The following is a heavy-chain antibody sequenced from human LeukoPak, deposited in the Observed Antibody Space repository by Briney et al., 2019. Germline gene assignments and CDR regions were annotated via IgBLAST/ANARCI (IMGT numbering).Heavy chain of an antibody. CDR3: ARANSGYYDFWSGYSLLDYMDV. CDR2: ISGSGGST. J-gene: IGHJ6*03. D-gene: IGHD3-3*01. Sequence: PGGSLRLSCAASGFTFSSYAISWVRQAPGKGLEWVSAISGSGGSTYYADSVKGRFTISRDNSKNTLYLQMNSLRAEDTAVYYCARANSGYYDFWSGYSLLDYMDVWGKGTTVTVSS. V-gene: IGHV3-23*01. CDR1: GFTFSSYA.